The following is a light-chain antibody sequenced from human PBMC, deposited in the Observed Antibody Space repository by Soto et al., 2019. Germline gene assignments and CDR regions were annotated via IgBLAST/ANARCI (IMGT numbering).Light chain of an antibody. J-gene: IGLJ2*01. CDR1: SSDVGSHNF. CDR3: YSYVGSIS. Sequence: QSALTQPASVSGSPGQSITISCTGTSSDVGSHNFVSWYQQHPGKAPELIIYGVTNRPLGVSHRFSGSKSGNTASLTISALQAEDEADYYCYSYVGSISFGGGTKLTVL. V-gene: IGLV2-23*02. CDR2: GVT.